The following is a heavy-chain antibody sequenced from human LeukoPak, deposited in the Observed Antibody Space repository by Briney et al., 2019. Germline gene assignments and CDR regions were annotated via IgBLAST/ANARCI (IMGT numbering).Heavy chain of an antibody. CDR3: ARVVWGGDFHYSLDV. CDR1: GGSFSGYY. Sequence: SETLSLTCAVYGGSFSGYYWSWIRQPPGKGPEWIGEINHSGSTNYNPSLKSRVTISVDTSKNQFSLKLSSVTAADTAVYYCARVVWGGDFHYSLDVWGKGTTVIVSS. CDR2: INHSGST. J-gene: IGHJ6*03. D-gene: IGHD7-27*01. V-gene: IGHV4-34*01.